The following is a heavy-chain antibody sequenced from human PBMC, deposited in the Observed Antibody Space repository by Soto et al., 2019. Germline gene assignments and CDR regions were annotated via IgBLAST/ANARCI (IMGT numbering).Heavy chain of an antibody. D-gene: IGHD3-3*01. V-gene: IGHV1-69*01. CDR2: IIPIFGTA. CDR1: GGTFSSYA. J-gene: IGHJ6*02. CDR3: SRYHYYFWGGWSGYYGIDF. Sequence: QVQLVQSGAEVKKPGSSVKVSCKASGGTFSSYAISWVRQAPGQGLEWMGGIIPIFGTANYAQKFQGRVTITAYHSTSPAYMGLRSLMSEDTAVYCLSRYHYYFWGGWSGYYGIDFWGQGTTVTVSS.